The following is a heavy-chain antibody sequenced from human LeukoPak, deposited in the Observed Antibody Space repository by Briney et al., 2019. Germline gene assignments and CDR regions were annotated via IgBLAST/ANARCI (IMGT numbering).Heavy chain of an antibody. CDR2: IYTSGST. J-gene: IGHJ5*02. V-gene: IGHV4-4*07. D-gene: IGHD1-26*01. CDR1: GGSISSYY. Sequence: SETLSLTCTVSGGSISSYYWSWIRQPAGKGLEWIGRIYTSGSTNYNPSLKSRVTMSVDTSKNQFSLKLSSVTAADTAVYYCARDFSISGSKGWFDPWGQGTLVTVSS. CDR3: ARDFSISGSKGWFDP.